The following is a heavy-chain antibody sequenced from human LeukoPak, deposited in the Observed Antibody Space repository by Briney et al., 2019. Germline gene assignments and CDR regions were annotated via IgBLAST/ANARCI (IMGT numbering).Heavy chain of an antibody. CDR2: INHGGDI. CDR1: GGSFRNYY. J-gene: IGHJ4*02. D-gene: IGHD7-27*01. CDR3: ARHHHHWNWGE. Sequence: PSETLSLTCAVYGGSFRNYYWSWIRQPPGKGLEWIGSINHGGDIYYNPSLKSRVTISVDTSKNQFSLKLNSVTAADTAVYYCARHHHHWNWGEWGQGTLVTVSS. V-gene: IGHV4-34*01.